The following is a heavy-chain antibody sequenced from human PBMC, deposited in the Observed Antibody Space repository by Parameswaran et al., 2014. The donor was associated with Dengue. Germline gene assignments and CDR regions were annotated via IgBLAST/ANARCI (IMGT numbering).Heavy chain of an antibody. Sequence: PGASVKVSCKASGYSFTDYYMHWLRQAPGQGLEWMGWINPYSGVTNYAQKFQGRVTMTRDTSINTAYMELSRLRSDDTAVYYCANIQLWLGPFDYWGRGTLVTVSS. V-gene: IGHV1-2*02. CDR1: GYSFTDYY. CDR3: ANIQLWLGPFDY. CDR2: INPYSGVT. J-gene: IGHJ4*02. D-gene: IGHD5-18*01.